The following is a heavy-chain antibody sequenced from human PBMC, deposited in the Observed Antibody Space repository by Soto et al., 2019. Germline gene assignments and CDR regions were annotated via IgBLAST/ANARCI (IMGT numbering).Heavy chain of an antibody. J-gene: IGHJ6*03. CDR3: AKRPRRGIVATIFAEYYYMDV. CDR1: GFTFSSYA. V-gene: IGHV3-23*01. CDR2: ISGSGGST. D-gene: IGHD5-12*01. Sequence: GGSLRLSCAASGFTFSSYAMSWVRQAPGKGLEWVSAISGSGGSTYYADSVKGRFTISRDNSKNTLYLQMNSPRAEDTAVYYCAKRPRRGIVATIFAEYYYMDVWGKGTTVTVSS.